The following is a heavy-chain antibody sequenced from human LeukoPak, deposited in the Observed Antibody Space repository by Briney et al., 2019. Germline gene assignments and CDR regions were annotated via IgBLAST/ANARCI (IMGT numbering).Heavy chain of an antibody. J-gene: IGHJ6*03. CDR2: IRYDGSNR. Sequence: GGSLRLSCAASGFTFSSYGMHWVRQAPGKGLEWVAFIRYDGSNRYYADSVKGRFTISRDNSKNTLYLQMNSLRAEDTAVYYCAKGPSSGDYPPYYYYYMDVWGKGTTVTISS. CDR1: GFTFSSYG. CDR3: AKGPSSGDYPPYYYYYMDV. V-gene: IGHV3-30*02. D-gene: IGHD4-17*01.